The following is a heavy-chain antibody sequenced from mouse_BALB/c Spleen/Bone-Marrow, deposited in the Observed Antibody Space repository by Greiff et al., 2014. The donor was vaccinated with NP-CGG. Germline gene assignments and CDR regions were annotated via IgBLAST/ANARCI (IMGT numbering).Heavy chain of an antibody. D-gene: IGHD1-1*01. CDR2: ISPGTGSI. J-gene: IGHJ2*01. CDR3: NYYGNTFDY. Sequence: LEESDAELVKPGASVKISCKASGYTSTDHAIHWVKQKPEQGLEWIGYISPGTGSIKYNEKFKDKVTLTADKSSSTAYMQLNSLTSEDSTVYFCNYYGNTFDYWGQGTTLTVSS. V-gene: IGHV1S53*02. CDR1: GYTSTDHA.